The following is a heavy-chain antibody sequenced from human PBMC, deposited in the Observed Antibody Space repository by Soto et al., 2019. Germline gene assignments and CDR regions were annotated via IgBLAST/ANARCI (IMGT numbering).Heavy chain of an antibody. J-gene: IGHJ4*02. CDR1: GFTFSNSA. V-gene: IGHV1-58*01. CDR3: AAEVIEVAGDFDY. CDR2: IVVGSGHP. D-gene: IGHD6-19*01. Sequence: GASVKVSCKASGFTFSNSAVQWVRQPRGQRLEWMGWIVVGSGHPNLAQKFQDRVTLTRDMSTGTAYMELSSLRSEDTAVYYCAAEVIEVAGDFDYWGQGTQVTVSS.